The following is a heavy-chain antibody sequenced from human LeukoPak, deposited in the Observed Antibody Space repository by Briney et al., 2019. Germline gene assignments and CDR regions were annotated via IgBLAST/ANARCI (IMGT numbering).Heavy chain of an antibody. CDR1: GASINSGSYY. J-gene: IGHJ5*02. D-gene: IGHD1-26*01. V-gene: IGHV4-61*02. Sequence: PSETLSLTCTVSGASINSGSYYWTWIRQPAGKGLEWIGRIYTSGSTNYNPSLKSRVTMSVDTSKNQFSLKLSSVTAADTAVYYCARQWGETYSVDPWGQGTLVTVSS. CDR2: IYTSGST. CDR3: ARQWGETYSVDP.